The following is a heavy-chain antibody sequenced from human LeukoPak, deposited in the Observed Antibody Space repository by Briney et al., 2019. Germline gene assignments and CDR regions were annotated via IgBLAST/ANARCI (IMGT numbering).Heavy chain of an antibody. CDR3: ARATAMAFVFDY. D-gene: IGHD5-18*01. CDR2: IYYSGST. CDR1: GGSISSYY. Sequence: PSETLSLTCTVSGGSISSYYWSWIRQPPGKGLEWIGYIYYSGSTNYNPSLKSRVTISVDTSKNQFSLKLSSVTAADTAVYYCARATAMAFVFDYWGQGTLVTVSP. V-gene: IGHV4-59*01. J-gene: IGHJ4*02.